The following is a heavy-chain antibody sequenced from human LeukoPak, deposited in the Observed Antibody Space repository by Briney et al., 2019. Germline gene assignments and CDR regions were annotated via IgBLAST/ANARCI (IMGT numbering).Heavy chain of an antibody. V-gene: IGHV1-3*01. J-gene: IGHJ5*02. CDR1: GYTFTSYA. CDR2: INAGNGNT. CDR3: ARATAKGIYYYGSGSYGFWFDP. Sequence: ASVKVSCKASGYTFTSYAMHWVRQAPGQRLEWMGWINAGNGNTKYSQKFQGRVTITRDTSASTAYMELSSLRSEDTAVYYCARATAKGIYYYGSGSYGFWFDPWGQGTLVTVSS. D-gene: IGHD3-10*01.